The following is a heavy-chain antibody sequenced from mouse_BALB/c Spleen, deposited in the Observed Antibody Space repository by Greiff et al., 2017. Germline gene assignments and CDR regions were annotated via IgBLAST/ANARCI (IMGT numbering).Heavy chain of an antibody. D-gene: IGHD3-1*01. Sequence: VQLQQSGAELVKPGASVKLSCKASGYTFTSYYMYWVKQRPGQGLEWIGEINPSNGGTNFNEKFKSKATLTVDKSSSTAYMQLSSLTSEDSAVYCCRRSGDWFAYWGQGTLVTVSA. V-gene: IGHV1S81*02. CDR1: GYTFTSYY. CDR2: INPSNGGT. CDR3: RRSGDWFAY. J-gene: IGHJ3*01.